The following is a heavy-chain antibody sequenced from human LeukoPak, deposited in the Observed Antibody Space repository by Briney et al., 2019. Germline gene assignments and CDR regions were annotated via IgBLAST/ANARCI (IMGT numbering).Heavy chain of an antibody. CDR2: MNPNSGNT. D-gene: IGHD5-24*01. CDR3: ARATPGGLHGYSFDY. J-gene: IGHJ4*02. CDR1: GGTFSSYA. Sequence: ASVKVSCKASGGTFSSYAISWVRQAPGQGLEWMGWMNPNSGNTGFAQKFQDRVSMTRDTSINTAYMELTSLRSGDTAVYYCARATPGGLHGYSFDYWGQGTVVTVYS. V-gene: IGHV1-8*02.